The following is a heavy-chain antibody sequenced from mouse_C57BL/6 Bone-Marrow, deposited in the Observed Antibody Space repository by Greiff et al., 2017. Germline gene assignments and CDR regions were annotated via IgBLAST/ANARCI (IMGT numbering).Heavy chain of an antibody. J-gene: IGHJ1*03. Sequence: EVKLMESGGGLVKPGGSLKLSCAASGFTFSSYAMSWVRQTPEKRLEWVATISDGGSYTSYPDNVKGRFTISRDNAKNNLYLQMSHLKSEDIAMYYCAIDYYGRGYFDVWGTGTTVTVSS. CDR3: AIDYYGRGYFDV. D-gene: IGHD1-1*01. CDR1: GFTFSSYA. V-gene: IGHV5-4*01. CDR2: ISDGGSYT.